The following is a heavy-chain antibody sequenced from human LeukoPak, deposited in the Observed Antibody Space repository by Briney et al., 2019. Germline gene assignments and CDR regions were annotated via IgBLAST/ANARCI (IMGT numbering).Heavy chain of an antibody. Sequence: PGGSLRLSCAASGFTVSSNYMSWVRQAPGKGLEWVSGIYSGGSTYYADSVKGRFTISRDNSKNTLYLQMNSLRAEDTAVYYCARARSYYYDTSGDLWGQGTLVTVSS. CDR2: IYSGGST. CDR3: ARARSYYYDTSGDL. CDR1: GFTVSSNY. D-gene: IGHD3-22*01. V-gene: IGHV3-53*01. J-gene: IGHJ4*02.